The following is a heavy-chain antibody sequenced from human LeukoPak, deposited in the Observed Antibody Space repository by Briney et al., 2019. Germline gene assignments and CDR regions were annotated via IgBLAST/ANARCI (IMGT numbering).Heavy chain of an antibody. Sequence: ASVKVSCKASGYTFTGCYMHWVRQAPGQGLEWMGWINPNSGGTNYAQKFQGRVTMTRDTSISTAYMELSRLRSDDTAVYYCARRKTAGFVGGATSWGQGTLVTVSS. CDR2: INPNSGGT. CDR1: GYTFTGCY. J-gene: IGHJ4*02. D-gene: IGHD1-26*01. V-gene: IGHV1-2*02. CDR3: ARRKTAGFVGGATS.